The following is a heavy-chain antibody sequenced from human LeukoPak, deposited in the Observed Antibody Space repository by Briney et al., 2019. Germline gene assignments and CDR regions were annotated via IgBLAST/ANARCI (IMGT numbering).Heavy chain of an antibody. CDR2: INHSGST. CDR1: GGSFSGYY. Sequence: SETLSLTCAVYGGSFSGYYWSWIRQPPGKGLEWIGEINHSGSTNYNPSLKSRVTISVDTSRNQFSLKLSSVTAADTAVYYCVRGSTGAYGPWGQGTLVTVSS. CDR3: VRGSTGAYGP. D-gene: IGHD7-27*01. J-gene: IGHJ5*02. V-gene: IGHV4-34*01.